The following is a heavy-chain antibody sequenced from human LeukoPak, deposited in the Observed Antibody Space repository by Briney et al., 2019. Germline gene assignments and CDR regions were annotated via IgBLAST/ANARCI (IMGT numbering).Heavy chain of an antibody. CDR2: IRSDKNDK. D-gene: IGHD3-3*01. CDR1: GFTFSNYG. J-gene: IGHJ4*02. Sequence: GGSLRLSCAVSGFTFSNYGMHWVRQAPGKGLEWVAFIRSDKNDKYYADSVEGRFTISRDNSKKTLFLQMNSLRTEDTAVYYCAKVTYYDFWSGPTGLDYWGQGTLVTVSS. V-gene: IGHV3-30*02. CDR3: AKVTYYDFWSGPTGLDY.